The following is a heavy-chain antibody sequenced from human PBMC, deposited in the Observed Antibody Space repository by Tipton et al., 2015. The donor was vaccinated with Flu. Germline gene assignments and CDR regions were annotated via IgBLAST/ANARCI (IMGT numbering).Heavy chain of an antibody. D-gene: IGHD3-16*01. V-gene: IGHV4-59*11. J-gene: IGHJ3*02. Sequence: GLVKPSQTLSLTCTVSGGSISSHYWSWIRQPPGKGLGWIGYIYYSGSISYNPSLKSRVTISVDTSKNQFSLKLSSVTAADTAVYYCAREWGDAFDIWGQGTMVTVSS. CDR2: IYYSGSI. CDR1: GGSISSHY. CDR3: AREWGDAFDI.